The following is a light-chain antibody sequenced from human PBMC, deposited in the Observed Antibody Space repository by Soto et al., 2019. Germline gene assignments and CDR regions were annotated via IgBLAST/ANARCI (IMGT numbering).Light chain of an antibody. CDR3: QQPYSAPFT. Sequence: DIQMTQSPSSLSASVGDSVTLTCRASQRLFSFLNWYQQAPGRAPKLLISTAYKLQSGVPARFSGSESGTEFTLTISRLQPEDFAIYFCQQPYSAPFTFGPGTKV. J-gene: IGKJ3*01. CDR1: QRLFSF. V-gene: IGKV1-39*01. CDR2: TAY.